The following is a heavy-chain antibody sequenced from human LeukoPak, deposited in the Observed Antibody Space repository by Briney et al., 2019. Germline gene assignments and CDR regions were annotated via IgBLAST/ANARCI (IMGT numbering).Heavy chain of an antibody. V-gene: IGHV3-23*01. J-gene: IGHJ4*02. CDR3: AKVKVVGYSTFDY. CDR1: GFPFSNSP. Sequence: GGSLTLSCGPSGFPFSNSPMSGLRDAPGKGLECVSGFIRNDETTSYADSVKGRFTISRDNSRDTLYLQMNSLRAEDTAVYYCAKVKVVGYSTFDYWGQGTLVTVSP. CDR2: FIRNDETT. D-gene: IGHD3-22*01.